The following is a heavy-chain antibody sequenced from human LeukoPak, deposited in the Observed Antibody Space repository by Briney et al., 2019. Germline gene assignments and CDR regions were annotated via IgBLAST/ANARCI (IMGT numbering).Heavy chain of an antibody. CDR3: ARGQLQLGYYYYGMDV. Sequence: PWETLSLTCAVYGGSFSGYYWSWIRQPPGKGLEWIGEINHSGSTNYNPSLKSRVTISVDTSKNQFSLKLSSVTAADTAVYYCARGQLQLGYYYYGMDVWGQGTTVTVSS. CDR2: INHSGST. V-gene: IGHV4-34*01. J-gene: IGHJ6*02. D-gene: IGHD6-13*01. CDR1: GGSFSGYY.